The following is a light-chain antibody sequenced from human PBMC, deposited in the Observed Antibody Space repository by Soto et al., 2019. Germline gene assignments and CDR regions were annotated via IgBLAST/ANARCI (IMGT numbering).Light chain of an antibody. CDR1: QGIAPY. J-gene: IGKJ4*01. CDR2: ATS. Sequence: DVQMTQSPSSLSAFVGDRVTITCRASQGIAPYLAWFQQKPGKVPKLLIYATSTLQSGIPYRFSGSGSGTDFTLTISSLQPEDVAIYYCQKYNRAPLTFGGGTKVEIK. V-gene: IGKV1-27*01. CDR3: QKYNRAPLT.